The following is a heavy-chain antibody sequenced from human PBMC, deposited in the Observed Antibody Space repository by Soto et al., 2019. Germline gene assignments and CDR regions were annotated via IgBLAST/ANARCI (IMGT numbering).Heavy chain of an antibody. D-gene: IGHD3-22*01. Sequence: SESLSLTCTVSGGSISSSSYYWGWIRQPPGKGLEWIGSIYYSGSTYYNPSLKSRVTISVDTSKNQFSLKLSSVTAADTAVYYCARLGITMIGVVITYWGQGTLVTVSS. CDR2: IYYSGST. CDR1: GGSISSSSYY. J-gene: IGHJ4*02. CDR3: ARLGITMIGVVITY. V-gene: IGHV4-39*01.